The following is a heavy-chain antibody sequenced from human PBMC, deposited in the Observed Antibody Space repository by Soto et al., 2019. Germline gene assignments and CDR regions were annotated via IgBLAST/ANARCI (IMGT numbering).Heavy chain of an antibody. CDR3: ASDYGGDAFDI. Sequence: QVQLVQSGAEVKKTGSSVKVSCKASGGTFSSYTISWVRQAPGQGLEWMGRIIPILGIANYAQKFQGRVTITADKSTSTAYMELSSLRSEDTAVYYCASDYGGDAFDIWGQGTMVTVSS. V-gene: IGHV1-69*02. D-gene: IGHD4-17*01. J-gene: IGHJ3*02. CDR2: IIPILGIA. CDR1: GGTFSSYT.